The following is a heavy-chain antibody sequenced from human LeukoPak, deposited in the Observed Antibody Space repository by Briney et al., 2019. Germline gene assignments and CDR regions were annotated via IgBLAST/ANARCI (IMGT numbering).Heavy chain of an antibody. CDR3: ARESRGYYYYYMDV. V-gene: IGHV3-74*01. J-gene: IGHJ6*03. D-gene: IGHD6-6*01. CDR2: IKSDGSST. Sequence: GGSLRLSCAASGFTFSSYWMHWVRQAPGKGLVWVSRIKSDGSSTSYADSVKGRFTISRDNAKNTLYLQMNSLTAEDTAVYYCARESRGYYYYYMDVWGKGTTVIVSS. CDR1: GFTFSSYW.